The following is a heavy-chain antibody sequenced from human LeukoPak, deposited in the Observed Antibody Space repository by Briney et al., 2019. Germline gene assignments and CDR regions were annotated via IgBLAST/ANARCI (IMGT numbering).Heavy chain of an antibody. D-gene: IGHD2-21*01. J-gene: IGHJ4*02. CDR1: GFTFSNYW. Sequence: QPGGSLRLSCAASGFTFSNYWMHWVRQAPGKGLGWVSTIGGSGDPTYYADSVKGRFTISRDNSRNTLYLQMNSLRPEDTAVYYCAKEIVVAGAYYFDYWGQGTLVIVSS. V-gene: IGHV3-23*01. CDR2: IGGSGDPT. CDR3: AKEIVVAGAYYFDY.